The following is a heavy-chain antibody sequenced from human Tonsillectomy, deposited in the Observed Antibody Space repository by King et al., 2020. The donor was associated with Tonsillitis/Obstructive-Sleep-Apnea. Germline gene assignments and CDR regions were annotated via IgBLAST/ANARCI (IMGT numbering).Heavy chain of an antibody. J-gene: IGHJ6*03. V-gene: IGHV1-2*06. D-gene: IGHD2-2*01. CDR2: INPNTGAT. CDR3: VKDHFHCTSIACHPHYMDV. Sequence: HVQLVQSGAEVKKPGASVKVSCKASGYTFTAYSMHWLRQAPGQGLEWMGRINPNTGATNSAQKFQGRVTMTRDTSISTAYMELGSLRSDDTAVYYCVKDHFHCTSIACHPHYMDVWGKGTTVTVSS. CDR1: GYTFTAYS.